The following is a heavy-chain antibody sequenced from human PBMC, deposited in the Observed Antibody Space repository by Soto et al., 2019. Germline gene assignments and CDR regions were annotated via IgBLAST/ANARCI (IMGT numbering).Heavy chain of an antibody. D-gene: IGHD3-22*01. CDR3: ARPTYYYDSSGPPAY. CDR1: GGSISSSSYY. J-gene: IGHJ4*02. V-gene: IGHV4-39*01. Sequence: SETLSLTCTVSGGSISSSSYYWGWIRQPPGKGLEWIGSIYYSGYTYYNPSLKSRVTISVDTSKNQFSLKLSSVTAADTAVYYCARPTYYYDSSGPPAYWGQGTLVTVS. CDR2: IYYSGYT.